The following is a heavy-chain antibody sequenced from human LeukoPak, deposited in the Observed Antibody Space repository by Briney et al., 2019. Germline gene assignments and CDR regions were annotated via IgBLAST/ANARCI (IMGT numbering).Heavy chain of an antibody. CDR1: GYSFSNHW. CDR3: ARQRGIVGAYFDF. D-gene: IGHD1-26*01. Sequence: GEPLQISCKGSGYSFSNHWIGWVRRMPGKGLEWMGIIYPADSDTRRSPSLQGQVTFSADKSTSTAYLQWSSLKASDTAMYYCARQRGIVGAYFDFWGQGTLVTVSS. J-gene: IGHJ4*02. CDR2: IYPADSDT. V-gene: IGHV5-51*01.